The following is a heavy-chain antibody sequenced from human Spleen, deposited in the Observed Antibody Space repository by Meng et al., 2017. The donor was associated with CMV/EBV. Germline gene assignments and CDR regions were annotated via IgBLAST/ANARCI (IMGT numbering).Heavy chain of an antibody. V-gene: IGHV1-18*01. CDR2: ISTYNDNP. Sequence: QCHLLRCGAEVKRPAASWKVSCKASGYTFSSYGFTWVRQAPGQGLEWLGWISTYNDNPKYAQKVQGRVTMTADTSTSTAYMELRSLTSDDTAVYYCARDLWPHIVVVTAPSEFWGQGTLVTVSS. CDR3: ARDLWPHIVVVTAPSEF. J-gene: IGHJ4*02. CDR1: GYTFSSYG. D-gene: IGHD2-21*02.